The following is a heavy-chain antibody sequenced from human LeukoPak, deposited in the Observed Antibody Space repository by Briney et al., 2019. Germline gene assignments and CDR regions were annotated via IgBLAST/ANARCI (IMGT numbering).Heavy chain of an antibody. V-gene: IGHV3-64*01. CDR1: GFTFSSYA. D-gene: IGHD6-19*01. CDR2: ISSNGGST. CDR3: ARDLVAGSSGAFDI. J-gene: IGHJ3*02. Sequence: GRSLRLSCAASGFTFSSYAMHWVRQAPGKGLEYVSAISSNGGSTYYANSVKGRFTISRDNSKNTLYLQMGSLRAEDMAVYYCARDLVAGSSGAFDIWGQGTMVTVSS.